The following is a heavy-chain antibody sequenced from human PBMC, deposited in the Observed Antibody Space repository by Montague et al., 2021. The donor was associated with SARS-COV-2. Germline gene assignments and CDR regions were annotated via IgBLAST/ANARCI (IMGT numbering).Heavy chain of an antibody. J-gene: IGHJ3*02. CDR1: GGPISSSSYY. CDR3: ARKENSSGWFKQDAFDI. Sequence: SETLSLTCTVSGGPISSSSYYWGWIRQPPGKGLEWIGSIYYSGSTYYNPSLTSRVTISVDTSKNQFSLKLSSVTAADTAVYYCARKENSSGWFKQDAFDIWGQGTMVTVSS. D-gene: IGHD6-19*01. V-gene: IGHV4-39*01. CDR2: IYYSGST.